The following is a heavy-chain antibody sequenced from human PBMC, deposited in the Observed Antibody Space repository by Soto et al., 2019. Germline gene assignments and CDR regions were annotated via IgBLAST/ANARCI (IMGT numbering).Heavy chain of an antibody. D-gene: IGHD4-17*01. J-gene: IGHJ6*02. CDR3: TRATDYGPPPRPDVYGMDV. Sequence: PGGSLRLSCAASGFTFSGSAMHWGRQASGKGLEWVGRIRSKANSYATAYAASVKGRFTISRDDSKNTAYLQMNSLKTEDTAVYYCTRATDYGPPPRPDVYGMDVWGQGTAVTVSS. CDR1: GFTFSGSA. V-gene: IGHV3-73*01. CDR2: IRSKANSYAT.